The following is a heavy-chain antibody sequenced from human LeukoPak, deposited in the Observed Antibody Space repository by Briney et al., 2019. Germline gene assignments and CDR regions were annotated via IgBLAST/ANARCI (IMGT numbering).Heavy chain of an antibody. CDR3: AKDFWSGYYPNY. CDR2: IYTAGNT. V-gene: IGHV3-53*01. J-gene: IGHJ4*02. Sequence: PGGSLRLSCAASGFTVGSNHMSWLRLAPGKGLEWVSIIYTAGNTYYADSVKGRFTISRDNSKNTLYLQMNSLRAEDTAVYYCAKDFWSGYYPNYWGQGTLVTVSS. CDR1: GFTVGSNH. D-gene: IGHD3-3*01.